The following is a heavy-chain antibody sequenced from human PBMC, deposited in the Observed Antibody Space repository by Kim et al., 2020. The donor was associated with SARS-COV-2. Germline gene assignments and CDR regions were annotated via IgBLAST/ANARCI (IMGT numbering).Heavy chain of an antibody. Sequence: SETLSLTCAVYGGSFSGYYWSWIRQPPGKGLEWIGEINHSGSTNYNPSLKSRVTISVDTSKNQFSLKLSSVTAADTAVYYCGRGGVLWFGELLYFDYWGQGTLVTVSS. V-gene: IGHV4-34*01. CDR3: GRGGVLWFGELLYFDY. J-gene: IGHJ4*02. CDR2: INHSGST. CDR1: GGSFSGYY. D-gene: IGHD3-10*01.